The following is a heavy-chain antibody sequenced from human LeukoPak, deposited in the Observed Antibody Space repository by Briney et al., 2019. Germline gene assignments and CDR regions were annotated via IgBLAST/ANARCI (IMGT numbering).Heavy chain of an antibody. D-gene: IGHD3-10*01. Sequence: GGSLRPSCAASGFTFSDYYMSWIRQAPGKGLEWVSYISSSGSTIYYADSVKGRFTISRDNAKNSLYLQMNSLRAEDTAVYYCARAANYYGSGSYWYYYYMDVWGKGTTVTVSS. J-gene: IGHJ6*03. CDR2: ISSSGSTI. V-gene: IGHV3-11*04. CDR3: ARAANYYGSGSYWYYYYMDV. CDR1: GFTFSDYY.